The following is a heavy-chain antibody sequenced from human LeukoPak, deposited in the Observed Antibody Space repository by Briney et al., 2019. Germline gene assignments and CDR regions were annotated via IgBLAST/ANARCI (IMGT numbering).Heavy chain of an antibody. CDR3: ARTPYVWGSYRYYFDY. D-gene: IGHD3-16*02. Sequence: SVKVSCKASGGTCSSYAISWVRQAPGQGLEWMGGIIPIFGTANYAQKFQGRVTITADESTSTAYMELSSLRSEDTSLYYSARTPYVWGSYRYYFDYWGQGTLVTVSS. CDR1: GGTCSSYA. CDR2: IIPIFGTA. J-gene: IGHJ4*02. V-gene: IGHV1-69*13.